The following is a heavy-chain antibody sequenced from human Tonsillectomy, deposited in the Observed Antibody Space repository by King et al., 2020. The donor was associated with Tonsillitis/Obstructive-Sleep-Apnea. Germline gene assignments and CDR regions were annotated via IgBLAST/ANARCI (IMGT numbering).Heavy chain of an antibody. CDR3: AREITTDAFDI. CDR1: GGSFSGYY. CDR2: IDHSGST. Sequence: VQLQQWGAGLLKPSETLSLTCAVHGGSFSGYYWSWIRQSPGKGLEWIGEIDHSGSTNYNPSLKSRVTMSADTSKTQFSLNLSSVTAAATAVYYCAREITTDAFDIWGQGTLVTVSS. J-gene: IGHJ3*02. D-gene: IGHD3-3*01. V-gene: IGHV4-34*01.